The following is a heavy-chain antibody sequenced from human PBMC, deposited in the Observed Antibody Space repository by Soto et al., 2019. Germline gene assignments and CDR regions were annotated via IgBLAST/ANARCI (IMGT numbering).Heavy chain of an antibody. V-gene: IGHV4-34*01. D-gene: IGHD2-2*01. CDR2: INHSGST. CDR3: ARNNKPLLVVPAVPLYYMDV. Sequence: QVQLQQWGAGLLKPSETLSLTCAVYGGSFSGYYWSWIRQPPGKGLEWIGEINHSGSTNYNPSLKSRVTISVDTSKNQFSLKLSSVTAADTAVYYCARNNKPLLVVPAVPLYYMDVWGKGTTVTVSS. J-gene: IGHJ6*03. CDR1: GGSFSGYY.